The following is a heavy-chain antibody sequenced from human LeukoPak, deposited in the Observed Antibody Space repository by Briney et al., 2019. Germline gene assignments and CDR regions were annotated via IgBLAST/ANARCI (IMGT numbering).Heavy chain of an antibody. CDR3: ARGKGGSSWYYFDY. V-gene: IGHV4-4*07. J-gene: IGHJ4*02. Sequence: SETLSLTCTVSGGSISSYYWSWTRQPAGKGLEWIGRIYTSGSTNYNPSLKSRVTMSVDTSKNQFSLKLSSVTAADTAVYYCARGKGGSSWYYFDYWGQGTLVTVSS. D-gene: IGHD6-13*01. CDR1: GGSISSYY. CDR2: IYTSGST.